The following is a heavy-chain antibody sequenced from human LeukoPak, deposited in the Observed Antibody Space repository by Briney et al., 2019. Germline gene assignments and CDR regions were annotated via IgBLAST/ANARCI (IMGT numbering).Heavy chain of an antibody. V-gene: IGHV4-59*01. Sequence: SETLSLTCTVSGGSISSYYWSWIRQPPAKGLEWIGYIYYSGSTNYNPSLKSRVTITVDTSKNQFSLKLSSVTAADTAVYYCARSRYYDSSGYYYYYYMDVWGKGTTVTVSS. J-gene: IGHJ6*03. CDR3: ARSRYYDSSGYYYYYYMDV. CDR1: GGSISSYY. CDR2: IYYSGST. D-gene: IGHD3-22*01.